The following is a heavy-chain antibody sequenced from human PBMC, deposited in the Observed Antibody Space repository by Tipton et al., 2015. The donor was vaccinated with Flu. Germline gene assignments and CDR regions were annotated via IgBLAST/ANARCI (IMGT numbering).Heavy chain of an antibody. CDR3: ARQTIAAGTTTMWEGSWFDP. J-gene: IGHJ5*02. CDR1: GDSISSYY. Sequence: TLSLTCTVSGDSISSYYWSWIRQPPGKGLEWIGYISYSGNANYNPSLKSRVTISVDTSKNQFSLKLSSVTAADTAVYFCARQTIAAGTTTMWEGSWFDPWGQGTLVTVSS. V-gene: IGHV4-59*08. D-gene: IGHD6-13*01. CDR2: ISYSGNA.